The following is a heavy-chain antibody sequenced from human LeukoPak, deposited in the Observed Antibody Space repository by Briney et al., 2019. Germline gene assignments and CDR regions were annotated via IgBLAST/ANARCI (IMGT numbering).Heavy chain of an antibody. D-gene: IGHD6-19*01. CDR3: AKDWGGDSSGWYDNY. J-gene: IGHJ4*02. CDR1: GFPFISYG. CDR2: IRYDGSNK. V-gene: IGHV3-30*02. Sequence: GGSLLLSCAASGFPFISYGMHGVRPAPGKGLEGVAFIRYDGSNKYYADSVKGRFTISRDNSKNTLYLQMNSLRAEDTAVYYCAKDWGGDSSGWYDNYWGQGTLVTVSS.